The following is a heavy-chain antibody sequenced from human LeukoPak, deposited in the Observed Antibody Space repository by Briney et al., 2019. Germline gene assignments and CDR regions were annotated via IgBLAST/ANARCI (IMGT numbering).Heavy chain of an antibody. Sequence: ASVKVSCKASGYTFTSYGISWVRQAPGQGLEWMGWISAYNGNANYAQKLQGRVTMTTDASTSTAYMELRSLRSDDTAVYYCASTSPYYYYYMDVWGKGTTVTVSS. V-gene: IGHV1-18*01. CDR1: GYTFTSYG. J-gene: IGHJ6*03. CDR3: ASTSPYYYYYMDV. CDR2: ISAYNGNA.